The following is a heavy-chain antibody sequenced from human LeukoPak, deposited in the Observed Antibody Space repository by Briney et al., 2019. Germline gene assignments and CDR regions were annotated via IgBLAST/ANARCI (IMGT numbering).Heavy chain of an antibody. Sequence: GGSLRLSCAISGFTFSGCELTWVRQAPGKGLEWISYISRSGNTIYYADSVKGRFTTSRDNAKNSLYLQMNSLRAEDTAVYYCASPGYCSGGSCYYWYFHLWGRGTLVTVSS. CDR1: GFTFSGCE. V-gene: IGHV3-48*03. J-gene: IGHJ2*01. CDR3: ASPGYCSGGSCYYWYFHL. D-gene: IGHD2-15*01. CDR2: ISRSGNTI.